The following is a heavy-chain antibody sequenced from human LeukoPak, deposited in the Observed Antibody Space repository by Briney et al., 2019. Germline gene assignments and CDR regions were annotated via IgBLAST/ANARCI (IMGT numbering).Heavy chain of an antibody. CDR1: GFTVSSNY. J-gene: IGHJ4*02. CDR3: ARGDDSSGYYFDY. V-gene: IGHV3-66*01. CDR2: IYSGGST. Sequence: PGGSLRLSCAASGFTVSSNYMSWVRQAPGKGLEWVSVIYSGGSTYCADSVKGRFTISRDISKKTLYLQMDGLRVEDTAVYSCARGDDSSGYYFDYWGQGTLVTVSS. D-gene: IGHD3-22*01.